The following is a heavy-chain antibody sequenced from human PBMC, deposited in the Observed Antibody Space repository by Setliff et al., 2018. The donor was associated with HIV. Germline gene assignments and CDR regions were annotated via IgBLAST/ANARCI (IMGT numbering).Heavy chain of an antibody. CDR2: INPNSGDT. V-gene: IGHV1-2*02. J-gene: IGHJ4*02. CDR1: GYTFTAYY. D-gene: IGHD4-17*01. CDR3: ARGLTTVTAVDY. Sequence: ASVKVSCKAYGYTFTAYYMHWVRQAPGQGLEWMGWINPNSGDTNYAQKFQGRVTMTRDTSISTAYMELTRLRSDDTAVYYCARGLTTVTAVDYWGQGALVTVSS.